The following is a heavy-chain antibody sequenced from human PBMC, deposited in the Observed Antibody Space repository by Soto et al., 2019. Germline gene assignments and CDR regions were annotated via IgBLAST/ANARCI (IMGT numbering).Heavy chain of an antibody. V-gene: IGHV3-21*01. CDR2: ISGSSGFI. CDR1: GFTFSGYT. Sequence: EVQLVESGGGLVKPAGSLRLSCAASGFTFSGYTMNWVRQAPGKGLEWVSSISGSSGFIYYTDSVKGRFTISRDNARNALYLQMNSLRAEDTAVYYCARHGKPGVGEGYFDLWGQGALVTVSS. CDR3: ARHGKPGVGEGYFDL. D-gene: IGHD3-10*01. J-gene: IGHJ4*02.